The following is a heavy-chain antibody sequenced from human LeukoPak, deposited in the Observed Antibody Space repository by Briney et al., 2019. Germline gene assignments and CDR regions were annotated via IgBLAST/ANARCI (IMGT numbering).Heavy chain of an antibody. J-gene: IGHJ4*02. D-gene: IGHD3-22*01. Sequence: SETLSLTCTVSGGSITSYYWIWIRQPPGKGLEWIGYIYYSGSTYYNPSLKSRVTISVDTSKNQFSLKLSSVTAADTAVYYCARVPIPYYDSSGYLIDYWGQGTLVTVSS. CDR1: GGSITSYY. CDR2: IYYSGST. V-gene: IGHV4-59*12. CDR3: ARVPIPYYDSSGYLIDY.